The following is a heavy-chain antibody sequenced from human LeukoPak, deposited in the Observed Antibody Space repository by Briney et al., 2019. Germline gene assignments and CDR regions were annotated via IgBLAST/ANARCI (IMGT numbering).Heavy chain of an antibody. CDR2: VYYSGST. CDR1: GGSISSSSHY. V-gene: IGHV4-39*07. D-gene: IGHD3-10*01. J-gene: IGHJ4*02. CDR3: ARADGSGSYYMDY. Sequence: SETLSLTCIVSGGSISSSSHYWGWIRQPPGKGLEWIGNVYYSGSTYYHPSLKSRVTISVDTSKNQFSLKLSSVTAADTAVYYCARADGSGSYYMDYWGQGTLVTVSS.